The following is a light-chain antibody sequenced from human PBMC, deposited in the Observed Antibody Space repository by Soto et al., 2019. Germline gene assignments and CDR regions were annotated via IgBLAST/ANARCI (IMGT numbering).Light chain of an antibody. J-gene: IGLJ1*01. CDR3: SSYTSSSTLDI. V-gene: IGLV2-14*01. CDR2: EVS. Sequence: QSALTQPASVSGSPGQSITISCTGTSSDVGGYNHVSWYQQHPGKAPKLIIYEVSNRPSGVSNRFSASKSGKTASLTISGLQAEDEADYYCSSYTSSSTLDIFGTGTKLTVL. CDR1: SSDVGGYNH.